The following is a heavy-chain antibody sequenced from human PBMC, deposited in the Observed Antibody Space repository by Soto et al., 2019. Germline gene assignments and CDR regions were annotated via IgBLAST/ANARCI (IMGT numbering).Heavy chain of an antibody. CDR2: SYYSGST. V-gene: IGHV4-31*03. Sequence: QVQLQESGPGLVKPSQTLSLTCTVSGGSISSGGYYWSWIRQHPGKGLEWIADSYYSGSTYYNPSLKTRLTISVDTSKNQFSLNLSSVTAADTAVYSCARAATIFGVVNITMGFDPWGQGTLVTVSS. D-gene: IGHD3-3*01. J-gene: IGHJ5*02. CDR1: GGSISSGGYY. CDR3: ARAATIFGVVNITMGFDP.